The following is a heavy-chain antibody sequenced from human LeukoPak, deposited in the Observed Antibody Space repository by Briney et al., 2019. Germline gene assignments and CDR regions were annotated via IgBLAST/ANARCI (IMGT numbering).Heavy chain of an antibody. CDR3: ARDQEGFDY. CDR2: TYPRDGST. CDR1: GYTFTSNY. V-gene: IGHV1-46*01. J-gene: IGHJ4*02. Sequence: GASVKVSCEASGYTFTSNYIHWVRQAPGQGLEWMGMTYPRDGSTSYAQKFQGRVTVTRDTSTSTVHMELSGLRSEDTAVYYCARDQEGFDYWGQGTLVTVSS.